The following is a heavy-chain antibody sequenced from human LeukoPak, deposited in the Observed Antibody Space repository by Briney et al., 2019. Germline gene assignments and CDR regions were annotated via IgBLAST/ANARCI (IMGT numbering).Heavy chain of an antibody. CDR1: GYTFTSYG. CDR2: ISAYNGNT. D-gene: IGHD2-2*01. Sequence: ASVKVSCKASGYTFTSYGISWVRQAPGQGLEWMGWISAYNGNTNYAQKLQGRVTMTTDTSTSTAYMELRSLRSDDTAVYYCARTYCSSTSCHWHWFDPWGQGTLVTVSS. J-gene: IGHJ5*02. CDR3: ARTYCSSTSCHWHWFDP. V-gene: IGHV1-18*01.